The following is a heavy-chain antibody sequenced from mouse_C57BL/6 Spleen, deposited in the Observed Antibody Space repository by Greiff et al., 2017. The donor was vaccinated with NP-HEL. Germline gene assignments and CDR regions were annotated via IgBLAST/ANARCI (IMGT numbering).Heavy chain of an antibody. Sequence: VKLMESGPELVKPGASVKISCKASGYAFSSSWMNWVKQRPGKGLEWIGRIYPGDGDTNYNGKLKGKVTLTADKSSNTPYMQLSSLTSEDSAVYFCARDYDSSCNYAMAYWGQGTSVTVSS. D-gene: IGHD1-1*01. V-gene: IGHV1-82*01. CDR2: IYPGDGDT. J-gene: IGHJ4*01. CDR3: ARDYDSSCNYAMAY. CDR1: GYAFSSSW.